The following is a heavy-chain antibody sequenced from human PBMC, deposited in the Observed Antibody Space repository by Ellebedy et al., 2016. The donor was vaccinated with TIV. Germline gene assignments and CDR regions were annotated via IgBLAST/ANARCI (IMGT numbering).Heavy chain of an antibody. Sequence: SETLSLTCSVSGGSISGYYWSWIRQPPGKGLEWIGYPYSSGSTTYSPSLKSRLTISVDTSKNQFSLKLSSVTAADTAVYYCARYGGYYWDYWGQGTLVTVSS. CDR2: PYSSGST. CDR1: GGSISGYY. J-gene: IGHJ4*02. D-gene: IGHD5-12*01. CDR3: ARYGGYYWDY. V-gene: IGHV4-59*08.